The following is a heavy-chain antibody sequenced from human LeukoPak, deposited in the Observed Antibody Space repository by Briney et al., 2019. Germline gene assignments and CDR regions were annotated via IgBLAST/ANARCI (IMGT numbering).Heavy chain of an antibody. CDR3: AKRYCSSTSCYVDY. CDR1: GFTFSSYA. Sequence: PSGGSLRLSCAASGFTFSSYAMSWVRQAPGKGLEWVSAISGSGGSTYYADSVEGRFTISRDNSKNTLYLQMNSLRAEDTAVYYCAKRYCSSTSCYVDYWGQGTLVTVSS. J-gene: IGHJ4*02. V-gene: IGHV3-23*01. D-gene: IGHD2-2*01. CDR2: ISGSGGST.